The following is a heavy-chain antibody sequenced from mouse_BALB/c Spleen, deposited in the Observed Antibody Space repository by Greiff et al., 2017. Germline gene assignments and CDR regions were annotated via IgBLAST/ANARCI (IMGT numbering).Heavy chain of an antibody. CDR3: ARAYYGYDDFDY. CDR2: IYPGDGDT. D-gene: IGHD2-9*01. J-gene: IGHJ2*01. V-gene: IGHV1-80*01. Sequence: VQLQQSGAELVRPGSSVKISCKASGYAFSSYWMNWVKQRPGQGLEWIGQIYPGDGDTNYNGKFKGKATLTADKSSSTAYMQLSSLTSEDSAVYFCARAYYGYDDFDYWGQGTTLTVSS. CDR1: GYAFSSYW.